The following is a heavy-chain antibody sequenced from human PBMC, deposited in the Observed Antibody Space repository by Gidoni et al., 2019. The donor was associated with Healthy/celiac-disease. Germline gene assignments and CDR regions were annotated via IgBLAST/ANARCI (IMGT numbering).Heavy chain of an antibody. D-gene: IGHD3-22*01. CDR1: GGTFSSYA. J-gene: IGHJ4*02. CDR3: ARDPTTYYDSSGYGI. Sequence: QVQLVQSGAEVKKPGSSVKVSCKASGGTFSSYAIIWVRQAPGQALEWMGGIIPIFGTANYAQKFQGRVTITADESTSTAYMELRSLRSEDTAVYYCARDPTTYYDSSGYGIWGQGTLVTVSS. CDR2: IIPIFGTA. V-gene: IGHV1-69*01.